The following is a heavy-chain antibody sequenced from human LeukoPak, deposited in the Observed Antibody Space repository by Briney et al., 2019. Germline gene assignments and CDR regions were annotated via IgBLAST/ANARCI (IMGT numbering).Heavy chain of an antibody. V-gene: IGHV3-23*01. D-gene: IGHD6-6*01. J-gene: IGHJ4*02. Sequence: GGSLRLSCAASGFTFSSYAMSWVRQAPEKGLEWVSTISGSGGGTYYADSVKGRFTISRDNSKNTLYLQMNSLRAEDTAVYYCAKKRALGEVEYSSSYFDYWGQGTLVTVSS. CDR3: AKKRALGEVEYSSSYFDY. CDR1: GFTFSSYA. CDR2: ISGSGGGT.